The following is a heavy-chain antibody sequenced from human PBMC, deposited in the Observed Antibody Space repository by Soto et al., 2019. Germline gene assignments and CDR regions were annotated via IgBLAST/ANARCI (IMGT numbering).Heavy chain of an antibody. CDR1: GFTFEDYA. J-gene: IGHJ6*02. V-gene: IGHV3-23*01. CDR3: ARGDSTDCSNGVCSFFYNHDMDV. D-gene: IGHD2-8*01. CDR2: ISNIGGQT. Sequence: EVQLLQSGGGLVQPGGSLRLSCEVSGFTFEDYAMNWVRRAPGKGLEWVSSISNIGGQTYYADSVKGRFTISRDMSKKTVHLRMNNLRADDTGVYFCARGDSTDCSNGVCSFFYNHDMDVWGQGTTVTVSS.